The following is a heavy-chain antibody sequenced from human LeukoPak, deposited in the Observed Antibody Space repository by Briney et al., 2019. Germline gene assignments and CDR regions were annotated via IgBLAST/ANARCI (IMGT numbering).Heavy chain of an antibody. CDR2: IYPGDSDT. J-gene: IGHJ4*02. Sequence: GESLKISCKGSGYGFTSYWIGWVRQMPGKGLEWMGIIYPGDSDTRYSPSFQGQVTISADKSISTAYLQWSSLKASDTAMYYCARPRGDSSGWYYYFDYWGQGTLVTVSS. CDR3: ARPRGDSSGWYYYFDY. CDR1: GYGFTSYW. V-gene: IGHV5-51*01. D-gene: IGHD6-19*01.